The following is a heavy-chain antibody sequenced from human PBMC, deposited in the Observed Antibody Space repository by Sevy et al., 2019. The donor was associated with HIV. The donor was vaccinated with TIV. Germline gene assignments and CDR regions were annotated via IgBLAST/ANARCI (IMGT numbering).Heavy chain of an antibody. CDR3: ARGTGPEGFDY. J-gene: IGHJ4*02. V-gene: IGHV3-48*03. CDR2: ISSSGSTI. Sequence: GGSLRLSCAASGFTFSSYEMNWVRQAPGKGLEWVSYISSSGSTIYYADSVKGRFTSSRDNAKNSLYLQMNSLRAEDTAVYYWARGTGPEGFDYWGQGTLVTVSS. D-gene: IGHD1-1*01. CDR1: GFTFSSYE.